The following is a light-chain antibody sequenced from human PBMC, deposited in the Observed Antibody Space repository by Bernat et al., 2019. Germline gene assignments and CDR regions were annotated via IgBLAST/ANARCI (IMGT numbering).Light chain of an antibody. Sequence: QSALTQPASVSGSPGQSITISCTGTSSDVGSYNLVSWYQQHPGKAPKLMIYEVSKRPSGVSSRFSGSKSGNTASLTISGLQAEDEADYYCCSYAGPWVFGGGTTLTVL. CDR2: EVS. V-gene: IGLV2-23*02. CDR3: CSYAGPWV. CDR1: SSDVGSYNL. J-gene: IGLJ3*02.